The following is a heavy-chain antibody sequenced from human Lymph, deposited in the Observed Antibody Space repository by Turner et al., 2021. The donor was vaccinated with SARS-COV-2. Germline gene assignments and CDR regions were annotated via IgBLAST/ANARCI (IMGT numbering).Heavy chain of an antibody. CDR2: MNPNSGYT. D-gene: IGHD6-25*01. CDR1: GYTFTSYD. V-gene: IGHV1-8*01. CDR3: AKGDGYPPHGLLDP. Sequence: QVQLVQSGAEVKKPGASVKVSCKAAGYTFTSYDINWVRQATGQGLEWRGWMNPNSGYTGYAQKFQGRVTMTRNTSISTAYMELTSLTSDDTAVYYCAKGDGYPPHGLLDPWGQGTLVTVSS. J-gene: IGHJ5*02.